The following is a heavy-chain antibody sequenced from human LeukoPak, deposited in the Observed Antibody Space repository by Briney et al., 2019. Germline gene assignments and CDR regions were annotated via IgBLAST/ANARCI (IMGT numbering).Heavy chain of an antibody. D-gene: IGHD2-15*01. Sequence: PSETLSLTCTVSGGSISSYYWSWIRQPPGKGLEWIEYIYYSGSTNYNPSLKSRVTISVDTSKNQFSLKLSSVTAADTAVYYCASSGVAEGPYYFDYWGQGTLVTVSS. J-gene: IGHJ4*02. CDR2: IYYSGST. CDR3: ASSGVAEGPYYFDY. V-gene: IGHV4-59*01. CDR1: GGSISSYY.